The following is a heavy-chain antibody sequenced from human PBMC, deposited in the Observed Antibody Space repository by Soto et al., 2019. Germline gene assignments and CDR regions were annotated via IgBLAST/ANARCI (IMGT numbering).Heavy chain of an antibody. J-gene: IGHJ6*02. CDR2: INHSGST. V-gene: IGHV4-34*01. CDR3: ARSGRTRITMVRGVTRYYYGMDV. D-gene: IGHD3-10*01. Sequence: QVQLQQWGAGLLKPSETLSLTCAVYGGSFSGYYWSWIRQPPGKGLEWIGEINHSGSTNYNPSLKSRVTISVDTSENQFSLKLRSVTAADTSVYYCARSGRTRITMVRGVTRYYYGMDVGGQGTTVTVSS. CDR1: GGSFSGYY.